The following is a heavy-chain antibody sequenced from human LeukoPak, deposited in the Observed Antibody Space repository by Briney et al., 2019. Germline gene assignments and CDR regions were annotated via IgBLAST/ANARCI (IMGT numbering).Heavy chain of an antibody. CDR3: VRNGIYPLIYYDY. V-gene: IGHV7-4-1*02. D-gene: IGHD5-12*01. CDR1: GYTFTSYA. CDR2: INTNTGNP. J-gene: IGHJ4*02. Sequence: GASVKVSCKASGYTFTSYAMNWVRQAPGQGLEWMGWINTNTGNPMYAQGFTGRFVFSLNTSVSTAFLQISSLKAADTAVYYCVRNGIYPLIYYDYWGQGTLVTVSS.